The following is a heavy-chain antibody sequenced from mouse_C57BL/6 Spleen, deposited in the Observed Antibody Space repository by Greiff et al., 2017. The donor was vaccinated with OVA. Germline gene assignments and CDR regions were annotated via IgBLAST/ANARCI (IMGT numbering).Heavy chain of an antibody. CDR1: GYTFTSYW. D-gene: IGHD6-1*01. CDR2: INPSNGGN. CDR3: ARGRPLGYYFDY. Sequence: QVQLQQPGTELVKPGASVKLSCKASGYTFTSYWMHWVKQRPGQGLEWIGNINPSNGGNNYNEKLKSKATLTVDKSTSTAYMHLSILTSNDSAVYYCARGRPLGYYFDYWGQGTTLTVSS. J-gene: IGHJ2*01. V-gene: IGHV1-53*01.